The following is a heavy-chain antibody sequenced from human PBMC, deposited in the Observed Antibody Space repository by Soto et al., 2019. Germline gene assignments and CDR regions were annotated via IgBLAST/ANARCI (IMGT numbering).Heavy chain of an antibody. J-gene: IGHJ4*02. CDR1: GFIFSNYA. CDR2: IYAGGGTT. Sequence: EVELLESGGALIQPGGPLRLSCAASGFIFSNYAMFWVRQAPGKGLDWVSTIYAGGGTTHYAESVKGRFTISRDNSNNRLYLQMNNLRAEDTAVYFCAKDLIRGDGYVDFDYWGQGTLVTVSS. CDR3: AKDLIRGDGYVDFDY. D-gene: IGHD3-10*01. V-gene: IGHV3-23*01.